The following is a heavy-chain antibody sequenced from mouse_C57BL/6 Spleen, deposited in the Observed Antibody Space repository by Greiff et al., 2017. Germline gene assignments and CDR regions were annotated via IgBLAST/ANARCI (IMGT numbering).Heavy chain of an antibody. D-gene: IGHD4-1*01. J-gene: IGHJ3*01. V-gene: IGHV1-74*01. CDR1: GYTFTSYW. CDR2: IHPSDSDT. Sequence: QVHVKQPGAELVKPGASVKVSCKASGYTFTSYWMHWVKQRPGQGLEWIGRIHPSDSDTNYHQKFKGKATLTVDKSSSTAYMQLSSLTSEDSAVYYCARGGVDWDESGCFAYWGQGTLVTVSA. CDR3: ARGGVDWDESGCFAY.